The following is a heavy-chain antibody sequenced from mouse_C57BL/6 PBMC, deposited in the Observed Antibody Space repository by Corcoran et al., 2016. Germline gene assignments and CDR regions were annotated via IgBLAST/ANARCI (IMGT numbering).Heavy chain of an antibody. CDR2: INPNNGGT. CDR1: GYTFTDYY. D-gene: IGHD1-1*01. J-gene: IGHJ3*01. V-gene: IGHV1-26*01. Sequence: EVQLQQSGPELVKPGASVKISCKASGYTFTDYYMNWVKQSHGKSLEWIGDINPNNGGTSYNQKFTGKATLTVDKSSSTAYMELRSLTSEDSAVYYCVRETFDYGSSFAYWGQGTLVTVSA. CDR3: VRETFDYGSSFAY.